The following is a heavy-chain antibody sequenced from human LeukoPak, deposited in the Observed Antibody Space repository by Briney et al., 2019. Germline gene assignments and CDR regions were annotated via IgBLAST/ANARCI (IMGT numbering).Heavy chain of an antibody. CDR2: ISTYNGNT. D-gene: IGHD5-24*01. CDR3: ARVGDGYNLSLDY. V-gene: IGHV1-18*01. CDR1: ANTFVSYG. Sequence: ASVKVSCKASANTFVSYGISWVRQAPGQGLEWMGWISTYNGNTDYAQKLQGRVTMTTDTSTSTAYMELRSLRSDDTAVYYCARVGDGYNLSLDYWGQGTLVTVSS. J-gene: IGHJ4*02.